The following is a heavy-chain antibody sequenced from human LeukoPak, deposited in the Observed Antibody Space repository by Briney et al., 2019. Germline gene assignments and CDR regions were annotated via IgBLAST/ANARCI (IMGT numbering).Heavy chain of an antibody. V-gene: IGHV4-34*01. CDR3: ARRHVDIVATTHDY. CDR2: INHSGST. J-gene: IGHJ4*02. CDR1: GGSFSGYY. D-gene: IGHD5-12*01. Sequence: SETLSLTCAVYGGSFSGYYWSWIRQPPGKGLEWIGEINHSGSTNYNPSLKSRVTISVDTSKNQFSLKLSSVTAADAAVYYCARRHVDIVATTHDYWGQGTLVTVSS.